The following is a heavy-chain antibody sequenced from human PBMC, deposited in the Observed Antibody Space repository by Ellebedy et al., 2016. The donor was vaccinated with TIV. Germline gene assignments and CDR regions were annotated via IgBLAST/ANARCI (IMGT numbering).Heavy chain of an antibody. V-gene: IGHV3-48*04. D-gene: IGHD5-12*01. J-gene: IGHJ5*02. CDR3: ARLAVPGYESFNWFDP. CDR1: GFTFTSHS. CDR2: ISVGGGNI. Sequence: PGGSLRLSCATSGFTFTSHSMNWVRQAPGKGLEWIAFISVGGGNIYYADSVRGRFTISRDNAKNSLYLQMNSLTVDDTAVYYCARLAVPGYESFNWFDPWGQGTLVTVSS.